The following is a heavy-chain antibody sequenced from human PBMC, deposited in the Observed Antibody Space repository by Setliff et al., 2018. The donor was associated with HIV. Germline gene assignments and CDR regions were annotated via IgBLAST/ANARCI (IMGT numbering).Heavy chain of an antibody. CDR2: FHYRGST. D-gene: IGHD1-1*01. V-gene: IGHV4-39*02. CDR3: ARGVRPYYFDY. J-gene: IGHJ4*02. Sequence: PSETLSLTCNVSGGSMSSSSYYWGWIRQPPGKGLEWIGSFHYRGSTSYNPSLRSRVTISVDTSKNQLSLSLSFVTAADTAVYYCARGVRPYYFDYWGQGTLVTVSS. CDR1: GGSMSSSSYY.